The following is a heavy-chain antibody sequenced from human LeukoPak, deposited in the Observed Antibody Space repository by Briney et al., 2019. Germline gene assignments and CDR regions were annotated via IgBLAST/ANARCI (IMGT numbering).Heavy chain of an antibody. CDR1: GYTLTELS. V-gene: IGHV7-4-1*02. J-gene: IGHJ3*02. D-gene: IGHD2/OR15-2a*01. CDR2: MHTDTGNP. CDR3: ARKSSFDAFDI. Sequence: ASVKVSCKVSGYTLTELSMHWVRQAPGQGLEWMGWMHTDTGNPTYAQGFTGRFVFSLDTSVSTAYLQISSVQTEDTAVYYCARKSSFDAFDIWGQGTMVTVSS.